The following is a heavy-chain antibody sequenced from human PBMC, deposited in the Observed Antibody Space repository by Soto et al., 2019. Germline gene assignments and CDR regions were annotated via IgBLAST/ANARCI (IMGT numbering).Heavy chain of an antibody. CDR1: GFTFSSYA. CDR2: ISSNGGST. J-gene: IGHJ3*02. CDR3: VEAATGHDAFDI. Sequence: GGSLRLSCSASGFTFSSYAMHWVRQAPGKGLEYVSAISSNGGSTYYADSVKGRFTISRDNSKNTLYLQMSSLRADDTAVYYCVEAATGHDAFDIWGQGTIVTVSS. D-gene: IGHD6-13*01. V-gene: IGHV3-64D*06.